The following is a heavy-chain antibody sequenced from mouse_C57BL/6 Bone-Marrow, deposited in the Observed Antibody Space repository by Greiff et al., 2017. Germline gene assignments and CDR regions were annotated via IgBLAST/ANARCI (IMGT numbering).Heavy chain of an antibody. D-gene: IGHD3-3*01. CDR1: GYTFTSYW. Sequence: QVQLQQPGAELVMPGASVKLSCKASGYTFTSYWMHWVKQMPGQGLEWIGEIDPSDSYTNYNQKFKGKSTLTVDKSSSTAYMQLSSLTSEDSAVYYCARDTRGYFDYWGQGTTLTVSS. CDR3: ARDTRGYFDY. CDR2: IDPSDSYT. J-gene: IGHJ2*01. V-gene: IGHV1-69*01.